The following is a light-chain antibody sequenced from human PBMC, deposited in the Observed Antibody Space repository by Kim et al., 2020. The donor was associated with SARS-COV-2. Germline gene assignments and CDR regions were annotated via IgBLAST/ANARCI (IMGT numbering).Light chain of an antibody. CDR3: QQYEPSFPYT. J-gene: IGKJ2*01. CDR1: ETISSDY. CDR2: GAS. V-gene: IGKV3-20*01. Sequence: EIVLTQSPGTLSLSPGERATLSCRTSETISSDYVAWYRHKPGQAPRLLIYGASTRATGIPERFSGSGSGTDFTLTISRLEPEDFAVYYCQQYEPSFPYTFGQVTKLEIK.